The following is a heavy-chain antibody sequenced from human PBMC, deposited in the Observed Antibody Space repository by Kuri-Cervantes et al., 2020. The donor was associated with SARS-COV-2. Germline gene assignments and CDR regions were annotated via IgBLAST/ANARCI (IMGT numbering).Heavy chain of an antibody. J-gene: IGHJ4*02. CDR2: FLPIFGTT. V-gene: IGHV1-69*06. D-gene: IGHD5-24*01. Sequence: SVKVSCKASGGTVTTYSLTGVRQAPGQGLEWMGAFLPIFGTTTYAQRFQGRVTITADKSTNTAYMEVSSLRFEDTAIYYCVSRAVEGVDYWGQGTLVTVSS. CDR1: GGTVTTYS. CDR3: VSRAVEGVDY.